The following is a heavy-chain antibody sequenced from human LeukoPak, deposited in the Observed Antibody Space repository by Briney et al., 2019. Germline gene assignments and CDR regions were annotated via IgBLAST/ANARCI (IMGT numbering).Heavy chain of an antibody. CDR3: AKVPIFGAGPAALDH. CDR1: GFIFGDYA. J-gene: IGHJ4*02. Sequence: GSLRLSCVASGFIFGDYAMAWVRQAPGKGLEWISGISGSGGSTFYTDSVKGRFIVSRDNSKNTLFLQMNSLTGEDTAVYHCAKVPIFGAGPAALDHWGQGTLVTVSS. V-gene: IGHV3-23*01. D-gene: IGHD3-3*01. CDR2: ISGSGGST.